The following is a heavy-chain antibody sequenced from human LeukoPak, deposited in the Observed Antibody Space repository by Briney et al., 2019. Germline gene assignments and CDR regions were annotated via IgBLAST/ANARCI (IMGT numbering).Heavy chain of an antibody. Sequence: GGSLRLSCTTSGFTFTSHAMTWLRQAPGKGLEWVSSITGTGGDTYYAESVKGRFSISRDNSKNTLYLQMNSLRAEDTAVYYCAKVKQQLVLDYWGQGTLVTVSS. D-gene: IGHD6-13*01. V-gene: IGHV3-23*01. CDR1: GFTFTSHA. J-gene: IGHJ4*02. CDR2: ITGTGGDT. CDR3: AKVKQQLVLDY.